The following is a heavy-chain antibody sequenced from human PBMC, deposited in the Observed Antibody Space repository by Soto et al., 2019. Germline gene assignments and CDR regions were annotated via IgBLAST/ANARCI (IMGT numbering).Heavy chain of an antibody. D-gene: IGHD2-15*01. V-gene: IGHV1-3*01. J-gene: IGHJ5*02. CDR1: GYSSTHYN. Sequence: ASVKAPCRASGYSSTHYNIHWWRQAPRQRVEWMGWINPENGYAKYSHKLQRRVTITRDTSASTAYMELSGLRSEDTGLVDGSLGKGSGVWFDLGGQATLVPVSS. CDR2: INPENGYA. CDR3: SLGKGSGVWFDL.